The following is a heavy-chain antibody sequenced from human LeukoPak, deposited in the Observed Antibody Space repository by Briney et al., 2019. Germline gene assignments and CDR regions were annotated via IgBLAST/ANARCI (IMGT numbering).Heavy chain of an antibody. V-gene: IGHV3-23*01. Sequence: GGSLRLSCVGSGFTSIAYALTWARQASGKGLEWVSGISGGGVTTYYADSVKGRFTISRDNSKNTLYLQMNSLRADDTAIYYCARNQQLGGHSYYYYGMDVWGQGTTVTVSS. D-gene: IGHD3-16*01. J-gene: IGHJ6*02. CDR1: GFTSIAYA. CDR2: ISGGGVTT. CDR3: ARNQQLGGHSYYYYGMDV.